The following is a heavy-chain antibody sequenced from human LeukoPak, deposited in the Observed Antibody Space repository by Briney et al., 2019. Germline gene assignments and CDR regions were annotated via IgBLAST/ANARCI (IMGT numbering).Heavy chain of an antibody. CDR3: ATTTPGYSYGYGEYYFDY. CDR1: GGTFSSYA. D-gene: IGHD5-18*01. Sequence: SVKVSCKASGGTFSSYAISWVRQAPGQGLEWMGRIIPILGIANYAQKFQGRVTITADKSTSTAYMELSSLRSEDTAVYYCATTTPGYSYGYGEYYFDYWGQGTLVTVSS. CDR2: IIPILGIA. V-gene: IGHV1-69*04. J-gene: IGHJ4*02.